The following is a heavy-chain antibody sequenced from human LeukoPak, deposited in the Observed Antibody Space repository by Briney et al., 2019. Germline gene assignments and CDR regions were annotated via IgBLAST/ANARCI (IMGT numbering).Heavy chain of an antibody. V-gene: IGHV3-9*01. Sequence: GRSLRLSCAASGFTFDDYAMHWVRQAPGKGLEWVSGISWNSGSIGYADSVKGRFTISRDNAKNSLYLQMNSLRAEDTALYYCAKDVYGDFHCYFDLWGRGTLVTVSS. D-gene: IGHD4-17*01. J-gene: IGHJ2*01. CDR2: ISWNSGSI. CDR1: GFTFDDYA. CDR3: AKDVYGDFHCYFDL.